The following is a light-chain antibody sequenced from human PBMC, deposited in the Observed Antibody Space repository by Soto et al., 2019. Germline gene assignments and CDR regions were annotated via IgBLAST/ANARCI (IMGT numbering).Light chain of an antibody. CDR2: DAS. V-gene: IGKV1-5*01. CDR1: QSISSW. CDR3: QQYNSYLIT. Sequence: IQMTQSPSTLSASVGDRVTITCRASQSISSWLAWYQQKPGKAPKLLIYDASSLESGVPSRFSGSGSGTEFTLTISSLQPDDFATYYCQQYNSYLITFGQGTRLEIK. J-gene: IGKJ5*01.